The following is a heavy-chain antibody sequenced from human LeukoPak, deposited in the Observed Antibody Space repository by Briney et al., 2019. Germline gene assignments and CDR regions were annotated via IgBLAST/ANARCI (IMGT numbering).Heavy chain of an antibody. D-gene: IGHD3-22*01. CDR3: ASDYYDSSGYY. V-gene: IGHV3-66*01. J-gene: IGHJ4*02. Sequence: LAGGSLRLSCAASGFTVSSNYMSWVRQAPGKGLEWVSVIYSGGSTYYADSVKGRFTISRDNSKNTLYLQMNSLRAEDTAVYYCASDYYDSSGYYWGQGTLVTVS. CDR1: GFTVSSNY. CDR2: IYSGGST.